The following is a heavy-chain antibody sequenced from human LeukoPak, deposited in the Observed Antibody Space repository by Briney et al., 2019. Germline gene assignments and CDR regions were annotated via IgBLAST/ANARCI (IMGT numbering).Heavy chain of an antibody. CDR1: GFTFSSYG. CDR3: ARSIMIFGVARGLGDWFDP. D-gene: IGHD3-3*01. CDR2: ISYDGSNK. Sequence: GGSLRLSCAASGFTFSSYGMHWVRQAPGKGLEWVAVISYDGSNKYYADSVKGRFTISRDNSKNTLYLQVNSLRAEDTAVYYCARSIMIFGVARGLGDWFDPWGQGTLVTVSS. V-gene: IGHV3-30*19. J-gene: IGHJ5*02.